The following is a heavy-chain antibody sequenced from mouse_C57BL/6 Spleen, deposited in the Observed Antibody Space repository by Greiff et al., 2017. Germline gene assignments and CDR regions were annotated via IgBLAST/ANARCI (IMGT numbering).Heavy chain of an antibody. J-gene: IGHJ2*01. CDR3: ASKLRLDY. D-gene: IGHD3-2*02. Sequence: VQLQQPGAELVKPGASVKLSCKASGYTFTSYWMQWVKQRPGQGLEWIGEIDPSDSYTNYNQKFKGKATLTVDTSSSTAYMQLSSLTSEDSAVYYCASKLRLDYWGQGTTLTVSS. CDR1: GYTFTSYW. V-gene: IGHV1-50*01. CDR2: IDPSDSYT.